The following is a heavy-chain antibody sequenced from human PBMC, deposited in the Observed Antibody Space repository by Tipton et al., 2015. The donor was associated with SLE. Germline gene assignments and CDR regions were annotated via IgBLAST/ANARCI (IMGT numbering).Heavy chain of an antibody. CDR1: GGSISSGGYY. Sequence: LILSCTVSGGSISSGGYYWSWIRQYPGKGLEWIGYTSYSGSTNYNSSLKSRLTISVDTSKNQFSLKLSSVTAADTAVYYCARDVGGYNTGWFPYYFDYWGQGTLVTVSS. D-gene: IGHD2-8*02. V-gene: IGHV4-31*02. J-gene: IGHJ4*02. CDR3: ARDVGGYNTGWFPYYFDY. CDR2: TSYSGST.